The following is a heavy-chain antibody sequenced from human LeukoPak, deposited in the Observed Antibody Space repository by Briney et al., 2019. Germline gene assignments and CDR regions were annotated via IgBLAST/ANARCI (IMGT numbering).Heavy chain of an antibody. J-gene: IGHJ2*01. Sequence: ASVKVSCKASGYTFTSYAISWVRQAPGQGLEWMGGIIPIFGTANYAQKFQGRVTITTDESTSTAYMELSSLRSEDTAVYYCATNERDGYNYGWYFDLWSRGTLVTVSS. V-gene: IGHV1-69*05. CDR1: GYTFTSYA. CDR2: IIPIFGTA. D-gene: IGHD5-24*01. CDR3: ATNERDGYNYGWYFDL.